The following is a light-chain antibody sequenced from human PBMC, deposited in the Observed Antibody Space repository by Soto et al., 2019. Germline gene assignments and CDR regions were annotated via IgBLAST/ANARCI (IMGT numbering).Light chain of an antibody. V-gene: IGKV3D-15*01. CDR1: QDVGTY. CDR3: QQYNNWLT. CDR2: GAS. J-gene: IGKJ2*01. Sequence: TQSPVTLSLSPGERATLSCRASQDVGTYVAWYQVRGGQAPRLLISGASKRATGIPDRINGGGSGTEFTLTISSLQSEDFAVYYCQQYNNWLTFGQGTKLEIK.